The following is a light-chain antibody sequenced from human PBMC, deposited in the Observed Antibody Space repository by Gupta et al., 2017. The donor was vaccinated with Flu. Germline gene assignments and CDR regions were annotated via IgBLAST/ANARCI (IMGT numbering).Light chain of an antibody. CDR1: QSIGCSY. V-gene: IGKV3-20*01. CDR2: CGS. CDR3: QQYGSSRAT. J-gene: IGKJ5*01. Sequence: ERCTLPHSARQSIGCSYLDWYQHKPGQAPRLLIYCGSNRATGIPDRFSGSGSGTDFTLTISRVEPEDFAVYYCQQYGSSRATFGQGTRLDIK.